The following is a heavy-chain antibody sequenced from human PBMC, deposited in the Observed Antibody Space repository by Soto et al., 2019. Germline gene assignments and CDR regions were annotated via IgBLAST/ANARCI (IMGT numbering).Heavy chain of an antibody. CDR2: ISGSGGST. CDR3: AKVGLLWFGESKYYFDY. CDR1: GFTFSSYA. V-gene: IGHV3-23*01. J-gene: IGHJ4*02. D-gene: IGHD3-10*01. Sequence: GGSLRLSCAASGFTFSSYAMSWVRQAPGKGLEWVSAISGSGGSTYYADSVKGRFTISRDNSKNTLYLQMNSLRAEDTAVYYCAKVGLLWFGESKYYFDYWGQGTLVTVSS.